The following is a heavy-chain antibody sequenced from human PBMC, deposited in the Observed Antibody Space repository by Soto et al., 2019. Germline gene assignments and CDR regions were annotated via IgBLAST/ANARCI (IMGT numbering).Heavy chain of an antibody. CDR2: IYYSGST. J-gene: IGHJ5*02. V-gene: IGHV4-31*03. Sequence: QVQLQESGPGLVKPSQTLSLTCTVSGGSISSGGYYWNWIRQHPGKGLEWIGYIYYSGSTYYNPSLKGRVSISVDTSTNHFSLKLTAVTAADTAVYYCARSVFPWGRGTLVTVSS. CDR3: ARSVFP. CDR1: GGSISSGGYY.